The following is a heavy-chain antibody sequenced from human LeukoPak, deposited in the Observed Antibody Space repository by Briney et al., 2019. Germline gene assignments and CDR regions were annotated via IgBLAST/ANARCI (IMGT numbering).Heavy chain of an antibody. J-gene: IGHJ4*02. V-gene: IGHV4-39*01. CDR2: IIDRGTT. CDR1: GGTISSSNYY. CDR3: ARAFEYYYFDY. Sequence: SETLSLTCTVSGGTISSSNYYWGWIRQSPREGLEWIGNIIDRGTTYSKSSLRSRVTTPVNTPKNEFFLKLSAVTAADTAVYYCARAFEYYYFDYWGQGTLVTVSS. D-gene: IGHD2/OR15-2a*01.